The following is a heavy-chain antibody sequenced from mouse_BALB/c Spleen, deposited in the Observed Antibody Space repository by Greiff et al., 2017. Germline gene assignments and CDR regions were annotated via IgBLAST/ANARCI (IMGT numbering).Heavy chain of an antibody. Sequence: QVQLQQSGPGLVAPSQSLSITCTVSGFSLTGYGVNWVRQPPGKGLEWLGMIWGDGSTDYNSALKSRLSISKDNSKSQVFLKMNSLQTDDTARYYCARTYYRHYYAMDYWGQGTSVTVSS. CDR2: IWGDGST. CDR3: ARTYYRHYYAMDY. V-gene: IGHV2-6-7*01. D-gene: IGHD2-14*01. J-gene: IGHJ4*01. CDR1: GFSLTGYG.